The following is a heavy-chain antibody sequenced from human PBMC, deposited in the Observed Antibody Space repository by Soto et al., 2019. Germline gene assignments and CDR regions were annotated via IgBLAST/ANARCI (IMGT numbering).Heavy chain of an antibody. D-gene: IGHD2-15*01. Sequence: GGSLRLSCAASGFTFGSYSMNWVRQAPGKGLEWVSSISSSSSYIYYADSVKGRFTISRDNAKNSLYLQMNSLRAEDTAVYYCFVVVVAATMHYWGQGTLVTISS. CDR1: GFTFGSYS. CDR2: ISSSSSYI. V-gene: IGHV3-21*01. J-gene: IGHJ4*02. CDR3: FVVVVAATMHY.